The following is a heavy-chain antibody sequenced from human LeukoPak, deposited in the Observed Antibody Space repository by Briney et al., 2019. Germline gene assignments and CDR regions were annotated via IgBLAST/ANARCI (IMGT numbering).Heavy chain of an antibody. CDR3: ARIMGIAVVGPTGRYMDV. Sequence: SETLSLTCTVSGGPISSYYWSWIRQPPGKGLEWIGYIYYSGSTNYNPSLKSRVTISVDTSKNQFSLKLSSVTAADTAVYYCARIMGIAVVGPTGRYMDVWGKGTTVTVSS. CDR2: IYYSGST. CDR1: GGPISSYY. V-gene: IGHV4-59*01. J-gene: IGHJ6*03. D-gene: IGHD6-19*01.